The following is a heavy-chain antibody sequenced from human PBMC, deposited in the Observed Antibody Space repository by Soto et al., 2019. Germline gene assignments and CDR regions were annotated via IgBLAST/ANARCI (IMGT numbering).Heavy chain of an antibody. V-gene: IGHV3-21*01. J-gene: IGHJ3*02. CDR1: GFTFSSYS. Sequence: GFLRLSCAASGFTFSSYSMNWVRKAPGKGLEWVSSISSSSSYIYYADSVKGRFTISRDNAKNSLYLQMNSLRAEDTAVYYCARLWWSGPPLDAFDIWGQGTMGTVSS. CDR3: ARLWWSGPPLDAFDI. CDR2: ISSSSSYI. D-gene: IGHD3-3*01.